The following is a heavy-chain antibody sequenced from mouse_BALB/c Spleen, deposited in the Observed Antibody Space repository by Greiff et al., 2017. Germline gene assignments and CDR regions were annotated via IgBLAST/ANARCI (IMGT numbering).Heavy chain of an antibody. CDR2: IWAGGST. D-gene: IGHD2-4*01. CDR1: GFSLTSYG. Sequence: VKLQESGPGLVAPSQSLSITCTVSGFSLTSYGVHWVRQPPGKGLEWLGVIWAGGSTNYNSALMSRLSISKDNSKSQVFLKMNSLQTDDTAMYYCARDEGYYDGWYFDVWGAGTTVTVSS. V-gene: IGHV2-9*02. J-gene: IGHJ1*01. CDR3: ARDEGYYDGWYFDV.